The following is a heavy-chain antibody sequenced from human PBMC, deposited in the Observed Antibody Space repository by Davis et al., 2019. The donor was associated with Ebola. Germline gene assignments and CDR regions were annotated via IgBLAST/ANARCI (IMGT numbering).Heavy chain of an antibody. V-gene: IGHV3-23*01. CDR2: ISGSGGST. CDR3: AATPNIVLMVYEGLSGYYGMDV. D-gene: IGHD2-8*01. CDR1: GFTFNNYT. Sequence: PGGSLRLSCAASGFTFNNYTMTWVRQAPGKGLEWLSAISGSGGSTYYADSVKGRFTISRDNSKNTLYLQMNSLRAEDTAVYYCAATPNIVLMVYEGLSGYYGMDVWGQGTTVTVSS. J-gene: IGHJ6*02.